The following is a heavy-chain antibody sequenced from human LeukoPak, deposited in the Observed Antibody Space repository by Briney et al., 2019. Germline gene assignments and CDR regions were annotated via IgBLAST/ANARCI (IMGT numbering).Heavy chain of an antibody. CDR1: EYTFTRFW. CDR3: ARPRYDNSWEYFDY. Sequence: GESLKISCRGSEYTFTRFWIGWVRQMPGKGLEWMGIIYPDDSDARYSPSFQGQVTISADKSISTAYLQWSSLKASDTAMYYCARPRYDNSWEYFDYWGQGTLVTVSS. D-gene: IGHD6-13*01. V-gene: IGHV5-51*01. J-gene: IGHJ4*02. CDR2: IYPDDSDA.